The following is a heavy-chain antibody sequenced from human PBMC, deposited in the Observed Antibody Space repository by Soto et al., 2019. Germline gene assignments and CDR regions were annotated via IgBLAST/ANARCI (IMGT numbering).Heavy chain of an antibody. CDR3: ARAPYGSGTKPYYFDY. J-gene: IGHJ4*02. V-gene: IGHV4-59*01. D-gene: IGHD3-10*01. CDR1: GGSISSDY. Sequence: SETLSLSCTVSGGSISSDYWSWIRQPPGKGLEWIGFIYNSGSTNYNPSLKSRVTISMDTSRNHFSLILSSVTAADTAVYYCARAPYGSGTKPYYFDYWGQGTLVTVSS. CDR2: IYNSGST.